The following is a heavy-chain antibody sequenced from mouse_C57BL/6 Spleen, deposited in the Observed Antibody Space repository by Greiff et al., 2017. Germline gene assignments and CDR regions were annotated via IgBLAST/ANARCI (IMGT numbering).Heavy chain of an antibody. CDR3: ASNYYAMDY. V-gene: IGHV1-18*01. Sequence: EVQLQQSGPELVKPGASVKIPCKASGYTFTDYNMDWVKQSHGKSLEWIGDINPNNGGTIYNQKFKGKATLTVDKSSSTAYMQLSSLTSEDSAVYFCASNYYAMDYWGQGTSVTVSS. CDR1: GYTFTDYN. J-gene: IGHJ4*01. CDR2: INPNNGGT.